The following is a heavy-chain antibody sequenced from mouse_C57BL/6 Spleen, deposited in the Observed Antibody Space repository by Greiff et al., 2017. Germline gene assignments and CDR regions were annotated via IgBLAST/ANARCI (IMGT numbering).Heavy chain of an antibody. CDR3: ARYYYGSSYEYFDV. Sequence: QVQLQQSGPELVKPGASVKISCKASGYAFSSSWMNWVQQRPGKGLEWIGRIYPGDGDTNYNGKFKGKATLTADKSSSTAYMQLSSLTSEDSAVYFCARYYYGSSYEYFDVWGTGTTVTVSS. CDR2: IYPGDGDT. J-gene: IGHJ1*03. V-gene: IGHV1-82*01. CDR1: GYAFSSSW. D-gene: IGHD1-1*01.